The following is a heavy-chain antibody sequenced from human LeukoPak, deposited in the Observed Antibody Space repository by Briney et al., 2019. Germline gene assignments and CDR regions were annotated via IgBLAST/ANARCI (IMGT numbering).Heavy chain of an antibody. CDR1: GFTFSSYG. Sequence: GGSLRLSCAASGFTFSSYGMHWVRQAPGKGLEWVAVISYDGSKKYYADSVKGRFTISRDNSKNTLYLQMNSLRAEDTAVYYCARGADAFDIWGQGTMVTVSS. J-gene: IGHJ3*02. V-gene: IGHV3-30*03. CDR3: ARGADAFDI. CDR2: ISYDGSKK.